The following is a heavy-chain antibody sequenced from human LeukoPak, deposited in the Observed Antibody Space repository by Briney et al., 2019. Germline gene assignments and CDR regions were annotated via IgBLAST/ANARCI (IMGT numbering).Heavy chain of an antibody. CDR3: ARAYYDFWSGYSVDY. CDR1: GYTFTGYY. V-gene: IGHV1-18*04. CDR2: ISAYNGNT. Sequence: ASVKVSCKASGYTFTGYYMHWVRQAPGQGLEWMGWISAYNGNTNYAQKLQGRVTMTTDTSTSTAYMELRSLRSDDTAVYYCARAYYDFWSGYSVDYWGQGTLVTVSS. D-gene: IGHD3-3*01. J-gene: IGHJ4*02.